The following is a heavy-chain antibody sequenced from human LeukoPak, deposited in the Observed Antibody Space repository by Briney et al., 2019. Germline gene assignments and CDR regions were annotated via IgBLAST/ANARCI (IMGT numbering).Heavy chain of an antibody. CDR1: GLSVSRNY. J-gene: IGHJ4*02. CDR2: IYSGGST. V-gene: IGHV3-66*01. D-gene: IGHD1-1*01. Sequence: GGSLRLSCAASGLSVSRNYMTWARQAPGEGLEWVSLIYSGGSTSYADSVKGRFTISRDNSKNTLYLQMNSLRAEDTAVFYCARKIDLQTGGDYWGQGTLVTVSS. CDR3: ARKIDLQTGGDY.